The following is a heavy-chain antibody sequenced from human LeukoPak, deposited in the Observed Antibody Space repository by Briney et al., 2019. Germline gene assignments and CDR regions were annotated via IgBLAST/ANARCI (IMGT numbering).Heavy chain of an antibody. J-gene: IGHJ4*02. D-gene: IGHD6-13*01. CDR1: GFTFSSYG. Sequence: PGRSLRLSCTASGFTFSSYGMHGVRQAPGKGLEGVANIASDGSDRHYADSVKGRFTISRDNSKNTVYLQMNSLRGEDTAVYYCAKDRSNSWTFDYWGQGTLVTVSS. CDR2: IASDGSDR. CDR3: AKDRSNSWTFDY. V-gene: IGHV3-30*18.